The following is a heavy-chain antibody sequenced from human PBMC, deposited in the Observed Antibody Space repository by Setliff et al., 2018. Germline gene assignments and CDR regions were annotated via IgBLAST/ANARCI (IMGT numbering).Heavy chain of an antibody. CDR1: GFTFNSYS. J-gene: IGHJ4*02. D-gene: IGHD1-1*01. CDR3: VRGLSDRVNWFAFDY. V-gene: IGHV3-21*06. CDR2: ISATGSYK. Sequence: GGSLRLSCAASGFTFNSYSINWVRQAPGKGLEWVSSISATGSYKPYADSVRGRFTISRDNAKNSVDLQMSSLRPEDTAIYFCVRGLSDRVNWFAFDYWGQGTLVTVSS.